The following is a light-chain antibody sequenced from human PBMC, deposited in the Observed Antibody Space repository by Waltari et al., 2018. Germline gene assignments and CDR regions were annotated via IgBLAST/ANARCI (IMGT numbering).Light chain of an antibody. Sequence: DIQMTQSTSSLSASVGDGVPITCRASQSIGTYLNWYQHKPGRAPELLIYAASTLQGGVPSRFSSSGSETHFTLAISSLQREDFATYYCQQSYTTPRTFGQGTKVEIK. CDR1: QSIGTY. J-gene: IGKJ1*01. CDR3: QQSYTTPRT. CDR2: AAS. V-gene: IGKV1-39*01.